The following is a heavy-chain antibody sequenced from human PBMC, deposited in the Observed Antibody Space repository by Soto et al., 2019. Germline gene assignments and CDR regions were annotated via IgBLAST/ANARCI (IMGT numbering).Heavy chain of an antibody. D-gene: IGHD3-3*01. CDR1: GFTFSAYA. Sequence: PGGSLRLSCAASGFTFSAYAMIWVRQAPGKGLEWVSSITSSATSTYYADSVKGRFTISRDNSKRTLFLQMNSLRAEDTALYYCAKGVYDVLCGSDPPLRYMDVWGKGTSVTVSS. V-gene: IGHV3-23*01. J-gene: IGHJ6*03. CDR2: ITSSATST. CDR3: AKGVYDVLCGSDPPLRYMDV.